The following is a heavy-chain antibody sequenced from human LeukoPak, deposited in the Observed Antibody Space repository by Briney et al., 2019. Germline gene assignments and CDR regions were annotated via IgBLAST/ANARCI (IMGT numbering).Heavy chain of an antibody. CDR1: GGSISSYY. V-gene: IGHV4-4*07. J-gene: IGHJ5*02. Sequence: SETLSLTCTVSGGSISSYYWSWIRQPAGKGLEWIGRIYTSGSTNYNPSLKSRVTMSVDTSKNQFSLKLSSVTAADTAVYYCARGRSSYQLLFASNWFDPWGQGTLVTVSS. CDR2: IYTSGST. D-gene: IGHD2-2*01. CDR3: ARGRSSYQLLFASNWFDP.